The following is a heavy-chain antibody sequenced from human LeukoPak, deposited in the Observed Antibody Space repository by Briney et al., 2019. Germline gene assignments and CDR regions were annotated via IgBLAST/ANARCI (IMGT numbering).Heavy chain of an antibody. Sequence: ASVKVSCKASGYTFTSYGISWVRQAPGQGLEWMGWISAYNGNTNYPQKLQGRVTMTTDTSTSTAYMELRSLRSDDTAVYYCARDRKRVVYDHYYGSGSFYWGQGTLVTVSS. CDR1: GYTFTSYG. CDR2: ISAYNGNT. CDR3: ARDRKRVVYDHYYGSGSFY. D-gene: IGHD3-10*01. J-gene: IGHJ4*02. V-gene: IGHV1-18*01.